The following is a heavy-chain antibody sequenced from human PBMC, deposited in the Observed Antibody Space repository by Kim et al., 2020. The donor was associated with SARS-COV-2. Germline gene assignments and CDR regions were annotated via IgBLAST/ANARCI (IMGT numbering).Heavy chain of an antibody. CDR2: ISYDGSNK. CDR1: GFTFSSYG. Sequence: GGSLRLSCAASGFTFSSYGMHWVRQAPGKGLEWVAVISYDGSNKYYADSVKGRFTISRDNSKNTLYLQMNSLRAEDTAVYYCARSAYTPDYYYYYGMDVWGQVTTVTVSS. D-gene: IGHD3-16*01. CDR3: ARSAYTPDYYYYYGMDV. J-gene: IGHJ6*02. V-gene: IGHV3-33*05.